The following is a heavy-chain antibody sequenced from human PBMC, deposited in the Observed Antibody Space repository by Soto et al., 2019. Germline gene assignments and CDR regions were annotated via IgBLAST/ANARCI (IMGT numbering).Heavy chain of an antibody. V-gene: IGHV4-61*03. J-gene: IGHJ4*02. D-gene: IGHD2-15*01. Sequence: PSETLSLTCTVSGGSVSSGSYYWSWIRQPPGKGLEWIGYIYYNGRTNYNPSLKSRVTISSDTSKNHFSLTLRSVTAADTAVYYCARAAVAAGGPFDKWGQGALVTVSS. CDR3: ARAAVAAGGPFDK. CDR2: IYYNGRT. CDR1: GGSVSSGSYY.